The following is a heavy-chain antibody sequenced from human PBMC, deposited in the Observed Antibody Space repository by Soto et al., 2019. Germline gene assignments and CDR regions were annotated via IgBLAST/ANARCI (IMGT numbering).Heavy chain of an antibody. CDR2: ITYTGVST. V-gene: IGHV3-23*01. CDR1: EFSFDDYA. CDR3: AKASVSYPYFDS. Sequence: GGSLRLSCAASEFSFDDYAMSWVRQAPGKGLEWVSSITYTGVSTYYADSVKGRFSISRDNSKDTLYLQMNSLRAEDTAIYYCAKASVSYPYFDSWGQGT. J-gene: IGHJ4*02. D-gene: IGHD6-6*01.